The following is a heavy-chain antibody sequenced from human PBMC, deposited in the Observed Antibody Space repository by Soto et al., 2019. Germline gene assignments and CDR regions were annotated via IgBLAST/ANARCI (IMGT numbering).Heavy chain of an antibody. CDR2: INPSGGST. D-gene: IGHD6-19*01. J-gene: IGHJ6*02. CDR3: ARDRDREYSSGWFRNNYGMDV. CDR1: AYSFTSYY. Sequence: QVQLVQSGAEVKKPGASVKVSCKASAYSFTSYYMHWVRQAPGQGLEWMGIINPSGGSTSYAQKFQGRVTMTRDTSTSTVYMELSSLRSEDTAVYYCARDRDREYSSGWFRNNYGMDVWGQGTTVTVSS. V-gene: IGHV1-46*01.